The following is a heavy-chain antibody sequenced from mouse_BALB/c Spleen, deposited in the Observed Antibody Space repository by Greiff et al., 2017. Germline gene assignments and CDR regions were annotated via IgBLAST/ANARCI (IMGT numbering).Heavy chain of an antibody. CDR2: INPYNDGT. D-gene: IGHD1-2*01. V-gene: IGHV1-14*01. Sequence: QLQESGPELVKPGASVKMSCKASGYTFTSYVMHWVKQKPGQGLEWIGYINPYNDGTKYNEKFKGKATLTSDKSSSTAYMELSSLTSEDSAVYYCARSGEFIYFDYWGQGTTLTVSS. CDR3: ARSGEFIYFDY. J-gene: IGHJ2*01. CDR1: GYTFTSYV.